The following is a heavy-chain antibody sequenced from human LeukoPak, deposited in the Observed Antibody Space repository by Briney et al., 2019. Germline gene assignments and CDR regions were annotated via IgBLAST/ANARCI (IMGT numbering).Heavy chain of an antibody. CDR1: GGTFSSYA. J-gene: IGHJ6*02. CDR2: IIPIFGTA. CDR3: TRGSGLDTYYYYYGMDV. Sequence: ASVKVSCKASGGTFSSYAISWVRQAPGQELEWMGGIIPIFGTANYAQKFQGRVTITADESTSTAYMELSSLRSEDTAVYYCTRGSGLDTYYYYYGMDVWGQGTTVTVSS. V-gene: IGHV1-69*13. D-gene: IGHD2-15*01.